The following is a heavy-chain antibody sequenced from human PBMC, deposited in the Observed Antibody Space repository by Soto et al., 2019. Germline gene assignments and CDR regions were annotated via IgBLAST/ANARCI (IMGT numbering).Heavy chain of an antibody. V-gene: IGHV4-39*01. J-gene: IGHJ5*02. D-gene: IGHD3-10*01. CDR2: IYYSGST. Sequence: NPSESLSLTCTVSGGSISSSGDYWGWIRQPPGKGLEWIGSIYYSGSTYYNPSLKSRVTISVDTSKNQFSLKLSSVTAADTAVYYCARLLVRGVVPLNWFDPWGQGTLVTVSS. CDR3: ARLLVRGVVPLNWFDP. CDR1: GGSISSSGDY.